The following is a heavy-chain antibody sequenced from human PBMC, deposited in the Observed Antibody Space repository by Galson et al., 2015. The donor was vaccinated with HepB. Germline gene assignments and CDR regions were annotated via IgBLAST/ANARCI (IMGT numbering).Heavy chain of an antibody. J-gene: IGHJ4*02. CDR2: IYPSDSDT. Sequence: QSGAEVKEPGDSLKISCTASGYSFPSYWIGWVRQMPGKGLEWMGIIYPSDSDTRYSQSFQVQVTISADKSISTAYLQCISLKASDTAMYYCARHRSLSTGFDYWGQGTLVTVSS. D-gene: IGHD2/OR15-2a*01. CDR1: GYSFPSYW. CDR3: ARHRSLSTGFDY. V-gene: IGHV5-51*01.